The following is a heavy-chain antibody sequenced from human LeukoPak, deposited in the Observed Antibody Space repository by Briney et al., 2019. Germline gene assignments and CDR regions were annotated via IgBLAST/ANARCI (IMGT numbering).Heavy chain of an antibody. CDR2: IKRDGSEK. CDR1: GFTFSSYW. V-gene: IGHV3-7*01. J-gene: IGHJ4*02. CDR3: ARLSFVVGAPRWCFDN. Sequence: GGSLRLSCAASGFTFSSYWMTWVRQAPGKGLEWVANIKRDGSEKYYVDSVKGRFTISRDNAKSSLYLQMNSLRDEDTAVYYCARLSFVVGAPRWCFDNWGQGTLVTVSS. D-gene: IGHD1-26*01.